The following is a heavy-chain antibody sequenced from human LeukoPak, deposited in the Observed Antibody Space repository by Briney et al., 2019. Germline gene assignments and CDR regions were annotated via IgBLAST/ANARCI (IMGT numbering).Heavy chain of an antibody. V-gene: IGHV3-9*01. CDR3: AKEDRRYCSGGSCYTSFDY. CDR1: GFTFDDYA. CDR2: ISWNSGSI. D-gene: IGHD2-15*01. Sequence: GGSLRLSCAASGFTFDDYAMHWVRQAPGKGLEWVSGISWNSGSIGYADSVKGRFTISRDNSKNTLYLQMNSLRAEDTAVYYCAKEDRRYCSGGSCYTSFDYWGQGTLVTVSS. J-gene: IGHJ4*02.